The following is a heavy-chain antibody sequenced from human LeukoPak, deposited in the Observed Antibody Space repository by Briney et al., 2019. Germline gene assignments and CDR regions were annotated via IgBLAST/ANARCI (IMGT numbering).Heavy chain of an antibody. V-gene: IGHV3-48*04. Sequence: PGGSLRPSCAASDFTFSSYGMHWVRQAPGKGLEWVSYISSSGSTIYYADSVKGRFTISRDNAKNSLYLQMNSLRAEDTAVYYCARDPGGVIWYYFDYWGQGTLVTVSS. CDR3: ARDPGGVIWYYFDY. D-gene: IGHD3-16*01. CDR1: DFTFSSYG. CDR2: ISSSGSTI. J-gene: IGHJ4*02.